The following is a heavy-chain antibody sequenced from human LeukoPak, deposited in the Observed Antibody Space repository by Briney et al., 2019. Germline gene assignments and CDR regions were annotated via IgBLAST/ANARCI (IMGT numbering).Heavy chain of an antibody. Sequence: PRRSLRPSCAASGFTFSDYYMSWIRQAPGQGLEWVSYISTSSDYTNYADSLKGRFTISSDNAKNSLYLQMNSLRAEDTAMYYCARYYVGSGSDIWGQGKMVTVSS. V-gene: IGHV3-11*03. CDR1: GFTFSDYY. J-gene: IGHJ3*02. D-gene: IGHD3-22*01. CDR2: ISTSSDYT. CDR3: ARYYVGSGSDI.